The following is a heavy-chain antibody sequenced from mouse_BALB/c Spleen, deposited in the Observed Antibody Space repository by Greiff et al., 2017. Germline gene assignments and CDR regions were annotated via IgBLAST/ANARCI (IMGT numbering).Heavy chain of an antibody. CDR1: GYTFTSYW. CDR2: IDPSDSYT. Sequence: VQLQQPGAELVKPGASVKLSCKASGYTFTSYWMHWVKQRPGQGLEWIGEIDPSDSYTNYNQKFKGKATLTVDKSSSTAYMQLSSLTSEDSAVYYCARLSGNLAWFAYWGQGTLVTVSA. J-gene: IGHJ3*01. V-gene: IGHV1-69*02. D-gene: IGHD1-3*01. CDR3: ARLSGNLAWFAY.